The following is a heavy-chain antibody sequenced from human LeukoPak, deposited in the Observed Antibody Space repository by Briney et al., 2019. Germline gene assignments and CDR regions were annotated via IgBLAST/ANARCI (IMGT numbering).Heavy chain of an antibody. CDR2: INPSGGST. D-gene: IGHD3-3*01. J-gene: IGHJ5*02. Sequence: GASVKVSCKASGYTFTSYYMHWVRQAPGQGLEWMGIINPSGGSTSYAQKFQGRVTMTRDMSTSTVYMELSSLRSEDTAVYYCASDLRYDFWSGYLSWFDPWAREPWSPSPQ. CDR3: ASDLRYDFWSGYLSWFDP. V-gene: IGHV1-46*01. CDR1: GYTFTSYY.